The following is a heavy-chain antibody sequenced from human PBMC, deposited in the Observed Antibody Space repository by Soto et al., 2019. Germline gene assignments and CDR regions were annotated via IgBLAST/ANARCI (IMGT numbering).Heavy chain of an antibody. CDR1: GFTFDDYA. J-gene: IGHJ1*01. V-gene: IGHV3-9*01. CDR3: VKDESINWYSEHFLP. D-gene: IGHD6-13*01. CDR2: INWNSGSI. Sequence: GGSLRLSCAASGFTFDDYAMHWFRQVPGKGLEWVSGINWNSGSIGYGDSVKGRFAISRDNAKNSLHLQMNSLSAEDTAFYYCVKDESINWYSEHFLPWGQGTLVTVSS.